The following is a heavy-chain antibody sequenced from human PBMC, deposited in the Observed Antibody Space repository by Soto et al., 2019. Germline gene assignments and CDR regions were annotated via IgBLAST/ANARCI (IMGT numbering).Heavy chain of an antibody. CDR2: IYHSGST. J-gene: IGHJ4*02. D-gene: IGHD5-18*01. V-gene: IGHV4-30-2*01. CDR3: ARADTAMATGFDY. CDR1: GGSISSGGYS. Sequence: QLQLQESGSGLVKPSQTLSLTCAVSGGSISSGGYSWSWIRQPPGKGLEWIGYIYHSGSTYYNPSLKSRVTIAVDRSKTQFSLKLSSVTAADTAVYYCARADTAMATGFDYWGQGTLVTVSS.